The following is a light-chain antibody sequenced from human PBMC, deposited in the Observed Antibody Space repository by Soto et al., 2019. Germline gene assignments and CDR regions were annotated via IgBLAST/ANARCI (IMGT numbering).Light chain of an antibody. CDR3: QQRSHWPYT. CDR2: ESS. CDR1: QSVRFY. V-gene: IGKV3-11*01. J-gene: IGKJ2*01. Sequence: EIVLTQSPATLSVSPGERATLSCRASQSVRFYLSWYQQKPGQAPRLLIYESSNRATGIPARFSGSGSGTDFTLTISSLEPGDCAVYYCQQRSHWPYTFGQGTKLEIK.